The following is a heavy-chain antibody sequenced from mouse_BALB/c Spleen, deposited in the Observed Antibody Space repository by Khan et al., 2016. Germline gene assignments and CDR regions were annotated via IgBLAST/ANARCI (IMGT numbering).Heavy chain of an antibody. D-gene: IGHD1-1*01. V-gene: IGHV9-3*02. J-gene: IGHJ3*01. Sequence: QLVQSGPELKKPGETVKISCKASGYTFTNYGMNWVKQAPGKGLKWMGWINTNTGEPTYAEEFKGRFAFSLETSARTASLQITHLKNEGTATDCCAEDYYGSNWFAYWGQGTLVTVSA. CDR3: AEDYYGSNWFAY. CDR1: GYTFTNYG. CDR2: INTNTGEP.